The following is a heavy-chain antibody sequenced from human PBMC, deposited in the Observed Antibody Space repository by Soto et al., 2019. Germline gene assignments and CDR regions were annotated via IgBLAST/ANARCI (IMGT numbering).Heavy chain of an antibody. D-gene: IGHD6-13*01. CDR2: IIPILGIA. CDR1: GGTFSSYT. Sequence: QVQLVQSGAEVKKPGSSVKVSCKASGGTFSSYTISWVRQAPGQGHEWMGRIIPILGIANYAQKFQGRVTITADKSTSTAYMELSSLRSEDTAVYYCARDLYSSSWHDYWGQGTLVTVSS. CDR3: ARDLYSSSWHDY. V-gene: IGHV1-69*08. J-gene: IGHJ4*02.